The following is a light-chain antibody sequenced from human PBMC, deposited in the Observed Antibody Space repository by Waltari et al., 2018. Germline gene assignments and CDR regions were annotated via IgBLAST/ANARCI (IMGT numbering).Light chain of an antibody. Sequence: EIVLTQSPGTLSLSLGERATVPCRASQSVSRALAWYQQKPGQAPRLLIYGASTRATGIPDRVSGSGYGTDFSLTISRLEPDDFAVYYCQHYLRLPVTFGQGTTVEI. CDR2: GAS. V-gene: IGKV3-20*01. J-gene: IGKJ1*01. CDR3: QHYLRLPVT. CDR1: QSVSRA.